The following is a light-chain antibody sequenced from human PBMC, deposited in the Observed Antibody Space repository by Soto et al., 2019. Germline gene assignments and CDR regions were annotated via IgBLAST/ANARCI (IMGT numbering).Light chain of an antibody. V-gene: IGKV3-15*01. CDR2: GAV. CDR3: QQYNAWPRT. J-gene: IGKJ2*01. CDR1: QSVVGD. Sequence: EIVMTQSPVTLSVSPGERATLSCRASQSVVGDVAWYQQIPGQSPRLLIYGAVTRATGVAARFTGGGSGTEFTLTVDSLQSEDLATYYCQQYNAWPRTFGQGTKLEI.